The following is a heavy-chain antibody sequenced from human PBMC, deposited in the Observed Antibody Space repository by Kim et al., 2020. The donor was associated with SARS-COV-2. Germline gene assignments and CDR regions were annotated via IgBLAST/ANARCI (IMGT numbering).Heavy chain of an antibody. J-gene: IGHJ6*02. D-gene: IGHD2-21*02. CDR3: ARAGGNSYYYYGMDV. Sequence: PDSAKGPLTISRENAKNSLYLQMNSLRAGDTAVYYCARAGGNSYYYYGMDVWGQGTTVTVSS. V-gene: IGHV3-13*01.